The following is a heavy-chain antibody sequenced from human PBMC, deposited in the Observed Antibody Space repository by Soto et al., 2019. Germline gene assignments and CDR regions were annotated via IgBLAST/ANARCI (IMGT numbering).Heavy chain of an antibody. D-gene: IGHD3-16*01. CDR1: GFTFSSYS. V-gene: IGHV3-48*02. CDR2: ISSSSSTI. J-gene: IGHJ6*02. Sequence: HPGGSLRLSCAASGFTFSSYSMNWVRQAPGKGLEWVSYISSSSSTIYYADSVKGRFTISRDNAKNSLYLQMNSLRDEDTAVYYCAREGRWFGPRWGMDVWGQGTTVTVSS. CDR3: AREGRWFGPRWGMDV.